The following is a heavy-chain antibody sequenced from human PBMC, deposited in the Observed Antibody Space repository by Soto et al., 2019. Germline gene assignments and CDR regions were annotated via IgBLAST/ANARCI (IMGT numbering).Heavy chain of an antibody. D-gene: IGHD3-22*01. J-gene: IGHJ4*02. CDR1: GYTFTGYY. CDR2: INPNSGGT. CDR3: ARDIGYYYDSSGYLVFDY. V-gene: IGHV1-2*04. Sequence: ASVKVSCKASGYTFTGYYMHWVRQAPGQGLEWMGWINPNSGGTHYAQKFQVWVTMTRDTSISTAYMELSRLRSDETAVYYCARDIGYYYDSSGYLVFDYWGQGTLVTVSS.